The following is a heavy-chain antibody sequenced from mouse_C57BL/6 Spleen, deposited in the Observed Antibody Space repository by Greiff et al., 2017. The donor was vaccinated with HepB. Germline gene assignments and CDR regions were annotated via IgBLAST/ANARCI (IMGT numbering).Heavy chain of an antibody. V-gene: IGHV1-81*01. Sequence: VQLQESGAELARPGASVKLSCKASGYTFTSYGISWVKQRTGQGLEWIGEIYPRSGNTYYNEKFKGKATLTADKSSSTAYMELRSLTSEDSAVYFCARRTTVVAYYFDYWGQGTTLTVSS. D-gene: IGHD1-1*01. J-gene: IGHJ2*01. CDR3: ARRTTVVAYYFDY. CDR2: IYPRSGNT. CDR1: GYTFTSYG.